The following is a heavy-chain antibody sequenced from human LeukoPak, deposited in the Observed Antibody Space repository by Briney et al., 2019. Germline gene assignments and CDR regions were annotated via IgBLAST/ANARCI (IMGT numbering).Heavy chain of an antibody. CDR2: IDPSDSYT. V-gene: IGHV5-10-1*01. Sequence: GESLKISCKGSGYSFTSYWISWVRQMPGKGLEWMGRIDPSDSYTNYSPSFQGHVTISADKSISTAYLQWSSLKASDTAMYYCARGVVAAQMAWHYWGQGTLVTVSS. J-gene: IGHJ4*02. CDR1: GYSFTSYW. CDR3: ARGVVAAQMAWHY. D-gene: IGHD2-15*01.